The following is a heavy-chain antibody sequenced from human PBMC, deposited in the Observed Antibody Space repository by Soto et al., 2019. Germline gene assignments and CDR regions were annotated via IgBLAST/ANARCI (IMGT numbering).Heavy chain of an antibody. V-gene: IGHV1-8*01. D-gene: IGHD3-10*01. CDR1: GYTFTSYD. CDR2: MNPNSGNT. Sequence: QVQLVQSGAEVKKPGASVKVSCKASGYTFTSYDINWVRQATGQGLEWMGWMNPNSGNTGYAQKFQGRVTMNRNTSISTAYMELSSLRSEDTAVYYCARGARITMVRGVIKTGYYFDYWGQGTLVTVSS. J-gene: IGHJ4*02. CDR3: ARGARITMVRGVIKTGYYFDY.